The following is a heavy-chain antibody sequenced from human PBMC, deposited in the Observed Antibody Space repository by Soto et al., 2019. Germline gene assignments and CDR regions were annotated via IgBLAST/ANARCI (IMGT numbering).Heavy chain of an antibody. CDR2: IYYSGRT. CDR3: ARDKIDLSGGSCRYYFDY. D-gene: IGHD2-15*01. V-gene: IGHV4-30-4*01. CDR1: GGSISSGDYY. J-gene: IGHJ4*02. Sequence: SETLSLTCTVSGGSISSGDYYWSWIRQPPGKGLEWIGYIYYSGRTYYNPSLKSRVTISVDTSKNQFSLKLSSVTAADTAVYYCARDKIDLSGGSCRYYFDYWGKGTAVTVSS.